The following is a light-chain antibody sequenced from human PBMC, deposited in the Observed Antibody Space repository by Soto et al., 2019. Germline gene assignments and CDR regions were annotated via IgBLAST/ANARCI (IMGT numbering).Light chain of an antibody. Sequence: QSARTQPASVAGSPGQSITISCTGGSSDVGGYDFVSWYQQYPGKAPKLMIYDVYNRPLGVSDRFSGSRAGNTASLTISGLQAEDEADYYCSSYSTTDTLYVFGTGTKVTVL. CDR2: DVY. J-gene: IGLJ1*01. V-gene: IGLV2-14*01. CDR3: SSYSTTDTLYV. CDR1: SSDVGGYDF.